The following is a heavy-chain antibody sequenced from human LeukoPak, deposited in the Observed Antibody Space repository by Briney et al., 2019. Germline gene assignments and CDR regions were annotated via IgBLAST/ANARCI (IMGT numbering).Heavy chain of an antibody. J-gene: IGHJ4*02. Sequence: ASVKVSCKASGYTFTGYYMHWLRQAPGQGLEWMRWINPNSGGTNYAQKFQGRVTMTRDTSISTAYMELSRLRSDDTAVYYCARINPYCGGDCYSGWGQGTLVTVSS. CDR1: GYTFTGYY. V-gene: IGHV1-2*02. D-gene: IGHD2-21*02. CDR3: ARINPYCGGDCYSG. CDR2: INPNSGGT.